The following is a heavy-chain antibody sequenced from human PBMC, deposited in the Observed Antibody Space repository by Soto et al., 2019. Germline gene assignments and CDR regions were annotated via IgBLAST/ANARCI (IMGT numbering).Heavy chain of an antibody. D-gene: IGHD1-26*01. CDR3: ARMGVGATEDY. CDR2: MNPNSGNT. V-gene: IGHV1-8*01. Sequence: QVQLVQSGTEVKKPGASVKVSCKASGYTFTNYDINWVRQATGQGLEWMGWMNPNSGNTGYAQKFQGRLTMTKNPSITTAYMQLSSLRSEETAVYYCARMGVGATEDYWGQGTLVTVSS. CDR1: GYTFTNYD. J-gene: IGHJ4*02.